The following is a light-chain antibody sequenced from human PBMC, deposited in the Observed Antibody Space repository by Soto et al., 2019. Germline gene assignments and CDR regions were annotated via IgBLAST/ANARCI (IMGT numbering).Light chain of an antibody. Sequence: DIQMTQSPSSLSASVGDRVTITCRASQSISSHLNWYQQKPGKAPKVLIYAASNLRSGVPSRFSGSESGTDFTLTISSLQPEDFATFYCQQSYSSPYTFGQGTKLEIK. CDR3: QQSYSSPYT. V-gene: IGKV1-39*01. CDR2: AAS. CDR1: QSISSH. J-gene: IGKJ2*01.